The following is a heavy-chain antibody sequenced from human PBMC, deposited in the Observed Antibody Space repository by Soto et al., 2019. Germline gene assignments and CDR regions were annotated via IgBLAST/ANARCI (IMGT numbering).Heavy chain of an antibody. V-gene: IGHV4-59*01. CDR3: ARDLAAVPRAFDY. Sequence: ASETLSVTCTVSGGCIGSYFYIWVRQPPGKGLEWIGSVYYTGTTDYNPSLKSRVTISVDTSKTQFSLNLRSVTAADTAVYYCARDLAAVPRAFDYWGRGTLVTVPS. J-gene: IGHJ4*02. CDR1: GGCIGSYF. D-gene: IGHD6-13*01. CDR2: VYYTGTT.